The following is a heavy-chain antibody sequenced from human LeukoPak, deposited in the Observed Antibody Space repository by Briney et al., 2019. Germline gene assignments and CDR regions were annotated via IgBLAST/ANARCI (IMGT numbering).Heavy chain of an antibody. CDR3: ARDYSPPHWSENSGYFDL. CDR2: IYGGGST. J-gene: IGHJ4*02. D-gene: IGHD1-26*01. CDR1: GGSISSSNC. V-gene: IGHV3-53*01. Sequence: GTLSLTCAVSGGSISSSNCWGWVRQPPGKGLEWVSVIYGGGSTYYADSVKGRFTISRDTPKNTLYLQMNSLRVEDTAVYYCARDYSPPHWSENSGYFDLWGQGTLVSVSS.